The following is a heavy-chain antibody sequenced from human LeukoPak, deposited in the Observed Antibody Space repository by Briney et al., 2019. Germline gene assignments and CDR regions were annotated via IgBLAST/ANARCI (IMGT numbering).Heavy chain of an antibody. CDR2: IYTSGST. CDR1: GDSISSYY. V-gene: IGHV4-4*07. J-gene: IGHJ4*02. CDR3: ARGISSSWYPYFDY. Sequence: SETLSLTCTVSGDSISSYYWSWIRQSAGKGLEWIGRIYTSGSTNYNPSLKSRVTMSVDTSKNQFSLNLNSVAAADTAVYYCARGISSSWYPYFDYWGQGTLVTVSS. D-gene: IGHD6-13*01.